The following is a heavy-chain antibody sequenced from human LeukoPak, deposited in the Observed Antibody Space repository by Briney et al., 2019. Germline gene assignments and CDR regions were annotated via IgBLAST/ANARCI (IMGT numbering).Heavy chain of an antibody. D-gene: IGHD5-18*01. CDR3: ARGGRYSYGPFDY. J-gene: IGHJ4*02. CDR2: INSDGSST. CDR1: GFTISSYW. V-gene: IGHV3-74*01. Sequence: GGSLRLSCAASGFTISSYWMHWVRQAPGKGLGWVSRINSDGSSTNYADSVKGRFTISRDNAKNTLYLQMNSLRAEDTAVYYCARGGRYSYGPFDYWGQGTLVTVSS.